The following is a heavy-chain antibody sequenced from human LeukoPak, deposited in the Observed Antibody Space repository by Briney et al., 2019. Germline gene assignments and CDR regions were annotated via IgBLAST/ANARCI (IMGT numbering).Heavy chain of an antibody. V-gene: IGHV3-48*03. CDR1: GFTFSTYE. Sequence: GGSLRLSCAASGFTFSTYEMNWVRQAPGKGREWVSYIRSSGSPIYYADSVKGRFTISRDNARNSLYLQMNSLRAEDTAVYYCASGGFDYWGQGVLVTVSS. CDR2: IRSSGSPI. CDR3: ASGGFDY. J-gene: IGHJ4*02. D-gene: IGHD3-3*01.